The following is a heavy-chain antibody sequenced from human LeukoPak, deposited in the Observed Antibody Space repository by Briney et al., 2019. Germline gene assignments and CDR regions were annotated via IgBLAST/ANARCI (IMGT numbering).Heavy chain of an antibody. CDR1: GFTFSSYA. Sequence: SGGSLRLSCAASGFTFSSYAMHWVRQAPGKGLEWVAVISYDGSNKYYADSVKGRFTISRDNSKNTLYLQMNSLRAEDTAVYYCARESGMDVWGQGTTVTVSS. J-gene: IGHJ6*02. CDR3: ARESGMDV. V-gene: IGHV3-30*04. CDR2: ISYDGSNK.